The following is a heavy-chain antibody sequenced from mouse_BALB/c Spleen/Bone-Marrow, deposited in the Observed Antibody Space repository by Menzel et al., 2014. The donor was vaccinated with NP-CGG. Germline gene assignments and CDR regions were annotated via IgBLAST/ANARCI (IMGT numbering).Heavy chain of an antibody. J-gene: IGHJ1*01. CDR1: GYTFTSYM. V-gene: IGHV1-14*01. CDR2: VNPYSDGT. Sequence: EVQGVESGPELVKPGASVKMSCKASGYTFTSYMMHWVKQKPGQGLEWVGYVNPYSDGTYYTEDFRGKATLTSDKSSSTVYMELSSLTSEDSAVFYCARSKDWYFDVWGAGTTVTVSS. CDR3: ARSKDWYFDV.